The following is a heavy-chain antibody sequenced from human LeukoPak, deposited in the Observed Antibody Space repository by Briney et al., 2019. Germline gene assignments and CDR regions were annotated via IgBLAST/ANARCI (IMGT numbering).Heavy chain of an antibody. D-gene: IGHD2-2*02. CDR1: GFTFDDYG. CDR2: ITSSSTYI. Sequence: GGSLRLSCAASGFTFDDYGMNWVRQAPGKGLEWVSSITSSSTYIYYADSVKGRFTMSRDNAKNSVYLEMNSLRAEDTAVYYCAKDIYPGIFDPWGQGTLVTVSS. J-gene: IGHJ5*02. CDR3: AKDIYPGIFDP. V-gene: IGHV3-21*01.